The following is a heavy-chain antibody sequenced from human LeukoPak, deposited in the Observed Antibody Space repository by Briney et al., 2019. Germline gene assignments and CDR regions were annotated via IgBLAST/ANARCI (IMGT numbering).Heavy chain of an antibody. CDR3: ARQRDAFFEY. CDR2: IYYTGST. J-gene: IGHJ4*02. Sequence: SETLSLTCTVSGVSISSYYWSWIRQPPGKGLEWIGYIYYTGSTTYNPSLKSRVTISVDTSKNLFSLKLTSVTAADAAVYYCARQRDAFFEYWGQGTLVTVSS. CDR1: GVSISSYY. V-gene: IGHV4-59*01. D-gene: IGHD5-24*01.